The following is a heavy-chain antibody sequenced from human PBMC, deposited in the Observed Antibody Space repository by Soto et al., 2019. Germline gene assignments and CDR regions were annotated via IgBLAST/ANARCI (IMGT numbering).Heavy chain of an antibody. CDR2: ISGSGGST. Sequence: PGGSLRLSCAASGFTFSSYAMSWVRQAPGKRLEWVSAISGSGGSTYYADSVKGRFTISRDNSKNTLYLQMNSLRAEDTAVYYCAKEVTMIGDADRASDYWGQGTLVTVSS. CDR1: GFTFSSYA. J-gene: IGHJ4*02. CDR3: AKEVTMIGDADRASDY. D-gene: IGHD3-22*01. V-gene: IGHV3-23*01.